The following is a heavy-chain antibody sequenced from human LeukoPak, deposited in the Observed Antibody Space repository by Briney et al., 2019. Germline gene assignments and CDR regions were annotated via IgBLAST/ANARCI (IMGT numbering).Heavy chain of an antibody. CDR1: GYTFSGYY. CDR3: ARDILPYNRFDP. V-gene: IGHV1-2*02. J-gene: IGHJ5*02. CDR2: IIPNSGGA. Sequence: ASVKVSCKASGYTFSGYYMHWVRQAPGQGLEWMGWIIPNSGGANFAQKFRGRVTMTTDTSTSTAYMELRSLRAEDTAVYYCARDILPYNRFDPWGQGTLVTVAS.